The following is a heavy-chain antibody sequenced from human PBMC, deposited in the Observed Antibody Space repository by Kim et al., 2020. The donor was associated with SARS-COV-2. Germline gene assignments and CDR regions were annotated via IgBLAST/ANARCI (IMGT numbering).Heavy chain of an antibody. CDR2: ISYDGSNK. CDR3: ARDIASYSSGWIDYYYGMGV. D-gene: IGHD6-19*01. Sequence: GGSLRLSCAASGFTFSSYGMHWVRQAPGKGLEWVAVISYDGSNKNYVDSVKGRFTISRDNSKNTLYLQMNSLRAEDTAVYYCARDIASYSSGWIDYYYGMGVWGQGTTVTVSS. CDR1: GFTFSSYG. J-gene: IGHJ6*02. V-gene: IGHV3-30*04.